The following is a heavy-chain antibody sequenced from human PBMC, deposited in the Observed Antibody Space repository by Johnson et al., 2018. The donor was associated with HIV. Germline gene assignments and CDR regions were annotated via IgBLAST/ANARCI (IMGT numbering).Heavy chain of an antibody. V-gene: IGHV3-74*01. D-gene: IGHD6-19*01. Sequence: VQLVESGGGLVQPGGSLRLSCPASGFTFSRYWMHWVRQAPGKGLVWVSRINSDGSSPSYADSVKGRFTISRDTAKNTLYLQMNSLSAEDTALYYCARCGGQWLVPWVLGAFDIWGQGTMVTVSS. CDR2: INSDGSSP. CDR3: ARCGGQWLVPWVLGAFDI. CDR1: GFTFSRYW. J-gene: IGHJ3*02.